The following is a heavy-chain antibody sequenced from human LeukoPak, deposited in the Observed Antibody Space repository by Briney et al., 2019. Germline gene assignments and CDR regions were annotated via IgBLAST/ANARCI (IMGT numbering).Heavy chain of an antibody. D-gene: IGHD2-21*02. J-gene: IGHJ4*02. CDR2: IYSTGST. V-gene: IGHV4-4*07. CDR3: ARDVALSYCGGDCLPDY. Sequence: TSETLSLTCTVSGGSISNHFWSWLRQPAGKGLEWIGRIYSTGSTDYNPFLKSRVTVSLGTSKNQFSLSLTSVTAADTAVYYCARDVALSYCGGDCLPDYWGQGILVTVSS. CDR1: GGSISNHF.